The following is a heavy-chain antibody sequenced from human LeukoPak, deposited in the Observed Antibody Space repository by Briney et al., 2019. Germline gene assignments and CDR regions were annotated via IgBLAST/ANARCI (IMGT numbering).Heavy chain of an antibody. D-gene: IGHD6-13*01. CDR1: GGSISSGGYS. J-gene: IGHJ6*02. CDR3: ARCRIAAAVCYYGMDV. Sequence: ETLSLTCAVSGGSISSGGYSWSWVRQAPGTGLEWVANIKQDGSEKYYVDSVKGRFTISRDNAKNSLYLQMNSLRAEDTAVYYCARCRIAAAVCYYGMDVWGQGTTVTVSS. V-gene: IGHV3-7*01. CDR2: IKQDGSEK.